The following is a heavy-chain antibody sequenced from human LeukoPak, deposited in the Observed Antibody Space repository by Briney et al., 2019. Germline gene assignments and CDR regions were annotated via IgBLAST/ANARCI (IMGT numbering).Heavy chain of an antibody. Sequence: ASVKVSCKASGYTFTSYGISWVRQAPGQGLEWMGWISAYYGNTNYAQKLQGRVTMTTDTSTSTAYMELRRLRSDDTAVYYCARTVVVVAATISDYFDYWGQGTLVTVSS. D-gene: IGHD2-15*01. CDR2: ISAYYGNT. J-gene: IGHJ4*02. CDR3: ARTVVVVAATISDYFDY. CDR1: GYTFTSYG. V-gene: IGHV1-18*01.